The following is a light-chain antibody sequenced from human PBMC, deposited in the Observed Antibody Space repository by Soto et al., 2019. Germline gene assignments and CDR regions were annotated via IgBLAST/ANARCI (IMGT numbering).Light chain of an antibody. Sequence: EIVLTQSPGTLSLSPGERATLSCRSIQSVSSNYLAWYQQKPGQAPRLLIFAASRRATGIPDRFTGSGSGTDFTLTISRLEPEDFAVYYCQQYAISPGTFGQGTKVDI. CDR2: AAS. V-gene: IGKV3-20*01. CDR1: QSVSSNY. CDR3: QQYAISPGT. J-gene: IGKJ1*01.